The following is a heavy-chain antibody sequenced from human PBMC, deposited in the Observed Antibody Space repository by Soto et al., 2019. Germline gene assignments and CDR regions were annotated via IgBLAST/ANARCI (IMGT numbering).Heavy chain of an antibody. CDR2: INSDSTTT. CDR1: GFPFSTYA. CDR3: ARDLSH. Sequence: DVHLVESGGGLVQPGGSLRLSCAVSGFPFSTYAMHWVRQAPGKGLEWISYINSDSTTTFHADSVKGRFTVSRDNAKNSLYLQMSRLRHGDTAVYYCARDLSHWGQGTLVTVSS. V-gene: IGHV3-48*02. J-gene: IGHJ4*02.